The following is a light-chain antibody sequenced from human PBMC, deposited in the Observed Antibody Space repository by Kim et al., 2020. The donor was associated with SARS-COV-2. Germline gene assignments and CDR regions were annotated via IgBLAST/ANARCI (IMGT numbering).Light chain of an antibody. Sequence: SPGDTAPLSCRAAQSVSTYLAWYQQKPGQAPRLLIYDVTNRATGIPARFSGSGSGTDFTLTISKLEPEDFAVYYCQQRSRWPRLTFGGGTKVDIK. J-gene: IGKJ4*01. V-gene: IGKV3-11*01. CDR2: DVT. CDR1: QSVSTY. CDR3: QQRSRWPRLT.